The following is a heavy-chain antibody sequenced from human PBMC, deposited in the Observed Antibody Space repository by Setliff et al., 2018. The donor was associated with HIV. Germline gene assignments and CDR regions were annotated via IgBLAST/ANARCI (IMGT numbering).Heavy chain of an antibody. CDR2: INPSGGSA. V-gene: IGHV1-46*01. D-gene: IGHD5-18*01. Sequence: AAVKVSCKASGYTFTSYYMHWVRQAPGQGLEWMGIINPSGGSASYAQKFQGRVTMTRDTSTSTVYMELSSLRSEDTAVYYCARRGGYSYATDAFDIWGQGTMVTVSS. CDR3: ARRGGYSYATDAFDI. CDR1: GYTFTSYY. J-gene: IGHJ3*02.